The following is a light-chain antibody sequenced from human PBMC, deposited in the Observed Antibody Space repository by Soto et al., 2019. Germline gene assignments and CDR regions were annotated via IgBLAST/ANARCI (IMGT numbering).Light chain of an antibody. Sequence: QLVLTQPASLSASPGASASLTCTLRSDINVGSYRIYWYQQRPGSPPQYLLRYMSDSDKQQASGVPSRFSGSKDVSANAGILLISGLQSEDEADYYCMIWHTSAYVFGTGTKVTVL. CDR2: YMSDSDK. CDR3: MIWHTSAYV. CDR1: SDINVGSYR. V-gene: IGLV5-45*01. J-gene: IGLJ1*01.